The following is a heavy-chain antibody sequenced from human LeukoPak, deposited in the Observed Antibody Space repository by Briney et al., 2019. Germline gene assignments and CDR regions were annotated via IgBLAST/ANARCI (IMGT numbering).Heavy chain of an antibody. Sequence: PSETLSLTCAVYGGSFSGYYWSWIRQPPGKGLEWIGEINHSGSTNYNPSLKSRVTISVDTSKSQFSLKLSSVTAADTAVYYCARTGYALRPFDYWGQGTLVTVSS. CDR2: INHSGST. CDR3: ARTGYALRPFDY. V-gene: IGHV4-34*01. D-gene: IGHD3-9*01. CDR1: GGSFSGYY. J-gene: IGHJ4*02.